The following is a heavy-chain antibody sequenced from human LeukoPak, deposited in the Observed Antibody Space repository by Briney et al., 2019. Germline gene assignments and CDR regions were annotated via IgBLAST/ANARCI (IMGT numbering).Heavy chain of an antibody. CDR2: ISGSGDSI. CDR1: GFTFSSYA. V-gene: IGHV3-23*01. J-gene: IGHJ4*02. D-gene: IGHD3-9*01. Sequence: GGSLRLSCAASGFTFSSYAMNWVRQAPGKGLEWVSGISGSGDSIHYADSVKGRFTISRDNSKNTVYLQMNSLRVDDTAVYYCAAPDGPLPYFYWVPHGWGQGTPVTVPS. CDR3: AAPDGPLPYFYWVPHG.